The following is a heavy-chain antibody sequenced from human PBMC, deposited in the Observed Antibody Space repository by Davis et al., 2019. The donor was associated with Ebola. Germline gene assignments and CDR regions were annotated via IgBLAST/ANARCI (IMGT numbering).Heavy chain of an antibody. D-gene: IGHD5-18*01. Sequence: GESLKISCKGSGYSGTSYWIGWVRQMPGKGLEWMGIIYPGDSDTRYSPSFQGQVTISADKSISTAYLQWSSLKASDTAIYYCARLYEGSDTAMGLRSARMDVWGQRTTVTVSS. CDR3: ARLYEGSDTAMGLRSARMDV. J-gene: IGHJ6*02. CDR2: IYPGDSDT. V-gene: IGHV5-51*01. CDR1: GYSGTSYW.